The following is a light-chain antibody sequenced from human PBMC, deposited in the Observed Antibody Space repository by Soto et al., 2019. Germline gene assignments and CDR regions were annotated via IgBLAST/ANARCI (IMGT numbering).Light chain of an antibody. J-gene: IGLJ2*01. CDR2: DVS. V-gene: IGLV2-14*01. CDR3: SSYTSSSTPHVL. CDR1: SSDVGGYND. Sequence: QSALTQPASVSVSPGQSITISCTGTSSDVGGYNDVSWYQQHPGKAPKLMIYDVSNRPSGVSNRFSGSKSGNTASLTISGLQAEDEAEYYCSSYTSSSTPHVLFGGGTKLTVL.